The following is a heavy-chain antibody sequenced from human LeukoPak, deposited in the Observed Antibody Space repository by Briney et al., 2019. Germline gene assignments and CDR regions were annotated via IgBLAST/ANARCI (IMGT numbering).Heavy chain of an antibody. CDR3: ARDLPRLGATTRWFDP. CDR1: GGSISSYY. CDR2: IYYSGST. Sequence: SETLSLTCTVSGGSISSYYWSWIRQPPGKGLEWIGYIYYSGSTNYNPSLKSRVTISVDTSKNQFSLKLSSVTAADTAVYYCARDLPRLGATTRWFDPWGQGTLVTVSS. V-gene: IGHV4-59*12. D-gene: IGHD1-26*01. J-gene: IGHJ5*02.